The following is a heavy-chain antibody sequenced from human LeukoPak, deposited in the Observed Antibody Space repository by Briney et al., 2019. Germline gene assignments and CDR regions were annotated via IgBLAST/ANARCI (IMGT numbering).Heavy chain of an antibody. V-gene: IGHV3-30*04. CDR1: GFTFSTYS. D-gene: IGHD2/OR15-2a*01. Sequence: PGRSLRLSCAASGFTFSTYSLHWVRQAPGKGLEWVAVMSYDDITKYYADSVKGRFTISRDNAKNSLYLQMNSLRAEDTAVYYCARDRLEYASYFDYWGQGTLVTVSS. J-gene: IGHJ4*02. CDR3: ARDRLEYASYFDY. CDR2: MSYDDITK.